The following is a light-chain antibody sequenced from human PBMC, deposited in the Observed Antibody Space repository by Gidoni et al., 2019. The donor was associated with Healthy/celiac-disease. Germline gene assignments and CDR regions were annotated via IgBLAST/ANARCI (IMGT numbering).Light chain of an antibody. CDR2: DAS. Sequence: DIQITQLSSTLSSSVGDRVTITCRASQSISSWLAWYQQKPGKAPKLLIYDASSLESGVRSRFSGSGSGTEFTLTISSLQPDEFATYYCQRYNSYPWTFGQGTKVEIK. CDR1: QSISSW. V-gene: IGKV1-5*01. CDR3: QRYNSYPWT. J-gene: IGKJ1*01.